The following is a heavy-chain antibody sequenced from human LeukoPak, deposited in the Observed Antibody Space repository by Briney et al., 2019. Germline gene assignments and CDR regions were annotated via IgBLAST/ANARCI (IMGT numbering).Heavy chain of an antibody. J-gene: IGHJ4*02. Sequence: SETLSLTCAVYGASYNAYYWSWIRQPPGKGLEWIGGIDHRGTATYNPSLKSRLSISADASKNQFSLKLNSVTDADTAVYYCAVGITILGVAASFDSWGQGNLVIVSS. CDR1: GASYNAYY. CDR2: IDHRGTA. D-gene: IGHD3-3*01. V-gene: IGHV4-34*01. CDR3: AVGITILGVAASFDS.